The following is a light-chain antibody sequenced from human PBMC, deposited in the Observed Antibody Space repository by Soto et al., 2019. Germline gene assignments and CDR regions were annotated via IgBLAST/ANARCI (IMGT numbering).Light chain of an antibody. CDR3: QQYNNWPRT. Sequence: EIVMTQSPAPLSVSPGERATLSCRASQSVSSTLAWSQQKPGQAPRLLIYGASTRATGIPARFSGSGSGTEFTLTISSLQSEDFAVYYCQQYNNWPRTFGQGTKLEIK. J-gene: IGKJ2*01. CDR2: GAS. V-gene: IGKV3D-15*01. CDR1: QSVSST.